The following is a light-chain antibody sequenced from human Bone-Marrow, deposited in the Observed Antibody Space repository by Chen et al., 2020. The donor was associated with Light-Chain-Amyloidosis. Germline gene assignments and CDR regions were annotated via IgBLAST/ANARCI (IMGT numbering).Light chain of an antibody. V-gene: IGKV1-39*01. CDR1: QFISNY. CDR2: TAS. CDR3: QQYYSTPSIT. J-gene: IGKJ5*01. Sequence: DIQMTQSPSSLSASVGDRVIITCRASQFISNYLNWYQQKPGKAPKLLIYTASSLQSGVPSRFSGSGSGTDFTLTISSLQAEDVAVYYCQQYYSTPSITFGQGTRLEIK.